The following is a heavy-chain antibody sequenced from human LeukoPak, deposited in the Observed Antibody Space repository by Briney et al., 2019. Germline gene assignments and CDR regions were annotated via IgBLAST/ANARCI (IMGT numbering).Heavy chain of an antibody. CDR1: GFTFSSYA. J-gene: IGHJ4*02. CDR3: ARDWMVRDYYDSSAPYYFDY. Sequence: PGGSLRLSCAASGFTFSSYAMHWVRQAPGKGLEWVAVISYDGSNKYYADSVKGRFTISRDNSKNTLYLQMNSLRAEDTAVYYCARDWMVRDYYDSSAPYYFDYWGQGTLVTVSS. CDR2: ISYDGSNK. V-gene: IGHV3-30-3*01. D-gene: IGHD3-22*01.